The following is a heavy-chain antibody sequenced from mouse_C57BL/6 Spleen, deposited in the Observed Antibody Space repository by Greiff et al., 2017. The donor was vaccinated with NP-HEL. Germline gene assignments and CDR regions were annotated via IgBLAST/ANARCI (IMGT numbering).Heavy chain of an antibody. CDR1: GFTFSSYA. V-gene: IGHV5-4*01. Sequence: EVMLVESGGGLVKPGGSLKLSCAASGFTFSSYAMSWVRQTPEKRLEWVATISDGGSYTSYPANVKGRFTIPRDNAKNNLYLQLSHLKSEDTAMYYCARDKGIYYGYDGGYCDVWGTGTTVTVSS. J-gene: IGHJ1*03. CDR2: ISDGGSYT. D-gene: IGHD2-2*01. CDR3: ARDKGIYYGYDGGYCDV.